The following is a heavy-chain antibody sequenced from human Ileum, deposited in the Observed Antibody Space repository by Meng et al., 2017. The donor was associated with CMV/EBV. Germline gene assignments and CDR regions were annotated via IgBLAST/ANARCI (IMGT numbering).Heavy chain of an antibody. CDR1: GFIFSNHG. V-gene: IGHV3-33*01. Sequence: GESLKISCAASGFIFSNHGMHWVRQAPGRGLEWVSVIWFDGSNKYYADSVRGRFTVSRDNSKNTLFLQMNSLRDEDTALYYCARDDINTWFIDYWGQGTQVTVSS. D-gene: IGHD3-10*01. CDR2: IWFDGSNK. J-gene: IGHJ4*02. CDR3: ARDDINTWFIDY.